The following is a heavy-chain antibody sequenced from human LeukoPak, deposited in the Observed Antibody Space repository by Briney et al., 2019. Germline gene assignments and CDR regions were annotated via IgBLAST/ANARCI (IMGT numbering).Heavy chain of an antibody. CDR2: TRNKANSYTT. CDR3: ARWDSAVTGYY. CDR1: EFTFSDLY. J-gene: IGHJ4*02. D-gene: IGHD3-9*01. Sequence: PGGSLRLSCAATEFTFSDLYMDWVRQAPGKGLEWIGRTRNKANSYTTEYAASVKGRFTISRDDSKNSLYLQMNSLKTEDTAVYYCARWDSAVTGYYWGQGTLVTVSS. V-gene: IGHV3-72*01.